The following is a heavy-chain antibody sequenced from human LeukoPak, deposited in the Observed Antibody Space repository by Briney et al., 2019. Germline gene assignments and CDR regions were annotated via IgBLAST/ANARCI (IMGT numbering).Heavy chain of an antibody. CDR3: AHSPRWFGELQFHFDY. CDR2: IYWNDDK. D-gene: IGHD3-10*01. Sequence: SGPTLVSPTQTLTLTCTFSGFSLSTSGVGVGWIRQPPGKALEWLALIYWNDDKRYSPSLKSRLTITKDTSKNQVVLTMTNMDPVDTATYYCAHSPRWFGELQFHFDYWGQGTLVTVSS. CDR1: GFSLSTSGVG. J-gene: IGHJ4*02. V-gene: IGHV2-5*01.